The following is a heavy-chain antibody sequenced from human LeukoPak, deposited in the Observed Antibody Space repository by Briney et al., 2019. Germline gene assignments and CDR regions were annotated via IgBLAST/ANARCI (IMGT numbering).Heavy chain of an antibody. CDR1: GFTFSSNT. CDR2: ISGSSNYI. D-gene: IGHD2-21*01. Sequence: GGSLRLSCAASGFTFSSNTMTWVRQAPGKGLEWVSSISGSSNYIYYADSLKGRFTISRDNAKNSLYLQVNSLRAEDTAVYYCARDDWIDYWGQGTLVTVSS. CDR3: ARDDWIDY. V-gene: IGHV3-21*01. J-gene: IGHJ4*02.